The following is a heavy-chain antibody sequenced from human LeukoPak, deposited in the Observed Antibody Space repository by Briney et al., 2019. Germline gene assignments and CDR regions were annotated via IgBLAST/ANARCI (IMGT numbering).Heavy chain of an antibody. V-gene: IGHV1-18*01. CDR3: ARARLLWFGELLSADAFDI. CDR2: ISAYNGNT. D-gene: IGHD3-10*01. J-gene: IGHJ3*02. Sequence: ASVEVSCKASGYTFTSYGISWVRQAPGQGLEWMGWISAYNGNTNYAQKLQGRVTMTTDTSTSTAYMELRSLRSDDTAVYYCARARLLWFGELLSADAFDIWGQGTMVTVSS. CDR1: GYTFTSYG.